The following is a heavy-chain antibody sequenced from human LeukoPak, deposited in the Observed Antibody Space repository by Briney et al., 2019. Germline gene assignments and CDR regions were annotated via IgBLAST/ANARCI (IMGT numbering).Heavy chain of an antibody. V-gene: IGHV5-51*01. Sequence: GESLKISCKDSGTSFTTYWIDWVRQMPGKGLEWMGTIFPSDSDTRYSPSFQGHVTISTDKSISTAYLQWSSLKASDTAIYYCARRGRSSSNFDFWGQGTLVTVSS. CDR3: ARRGRSSSNFDF. D-gene: IGHD6-6*01. CDR2: IFPSDSDT. CDR1: GTSFTTYW. J-gene: IGHJ4*02.